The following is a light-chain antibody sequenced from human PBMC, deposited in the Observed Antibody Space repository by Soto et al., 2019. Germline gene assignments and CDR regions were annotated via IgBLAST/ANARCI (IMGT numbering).Light chain of an antibody. CDR1: QSINSY. J-gene: IGKJ5*01. CDR3: QQSYSIPSIT. CDR2: GAS. Sequence: DIPMTQSPSSLSASVGDRVTITCRASQSINSYLNWYQQKPGQAPKLLIYGASSLQSGVPSRFSGSGSGTDFTLTISSLQPEDFATYYCQQSYSIPSITFGPGTRLNSK. V-gene: IGKV1-39*01.